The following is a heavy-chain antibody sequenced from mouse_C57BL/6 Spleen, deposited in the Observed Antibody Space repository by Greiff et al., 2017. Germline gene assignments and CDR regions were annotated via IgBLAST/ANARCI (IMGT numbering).Heavy chain of an antibody. CDR2: IYPGSGST. CDR3: ARQGYDGYYGFAY. Sequence: QVQLQQPGAELVKPGASVKMSCKASGYTFTSYWITWVKQRPGQGLEWIGDIYPGSGSTNYNEKFKSKASLTVDTSSSTAYMQLSSLTSEDSAVYYCARQGYDGYYGFAYWGQGTLVTVSA. D-gene: IGHD2-3*01. J-gene: IGHJ3*01. V-gene: IGHV1-55*01. CDR1: GYTFTSYW.